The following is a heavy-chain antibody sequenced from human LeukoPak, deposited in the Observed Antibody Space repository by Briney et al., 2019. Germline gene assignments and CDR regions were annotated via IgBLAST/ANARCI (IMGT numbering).Heavy chain of an antibody. J-gene: IGHJ6*03. Sequence: GESPKISCQGSGYSFTSYWIGWVRQMPGKGLEWMGIIYPDDSDTRYSPSFEGQVIISVDKSISTAYLQWSSLKASDTATYYCARHGHCTNGVCYSNYYYYMDVWGKGTTVTVSS. CDR3: ARHGHCTNGVCYSNYYYYMDV. D-gene: IGHD2-8*01. V-gene: IGHV5-51*01. CDR2: IYPDDSDT. CDR1: GYSFTSYW.